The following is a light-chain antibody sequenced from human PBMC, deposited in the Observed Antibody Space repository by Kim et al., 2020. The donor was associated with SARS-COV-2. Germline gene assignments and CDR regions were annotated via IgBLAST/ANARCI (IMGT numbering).Light chain of an antibody. CDR2: STS. V-gene: IGKV1-39*01. J-gene: IGKJ1*01. CDR3: QQSYSTRTWT. Sequence: SVGDRVTSTGREGQSISNYLNWYQQKPGKAPDLLIYSTSNLQSGVPSRFSGSGSGRDFTLTISSLHPEDFATYYCQQSYSTRTWTFGQGTKVEIK. CDR1: QSISNY.